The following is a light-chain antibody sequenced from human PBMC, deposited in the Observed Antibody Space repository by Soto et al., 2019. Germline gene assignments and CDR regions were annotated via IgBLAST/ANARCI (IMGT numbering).Light chain of an antibody. CDR2: LSSDGSH. CDR3: QTWGTGLVV. CDR1: SGHSSYA. J-gene: IGLJ3*02. Sequence: QLVLTQSPSASASLGASVKLTCTLSSGHSSYAIAWQQQQPEKGPRYLMKLSSDGSHSKGDGIPDRFSGSSSGAERYLTISSLQSEDEADYYCQTWGTGLVVFGGGTKLTVL. V-gene: IGLV4-69*01.